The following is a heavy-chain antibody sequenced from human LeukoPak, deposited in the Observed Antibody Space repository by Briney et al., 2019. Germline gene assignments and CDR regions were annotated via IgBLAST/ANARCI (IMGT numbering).Heavy chain of an antibody. J-gene: IGHJ4*02. CDR2: MYHSGST. CDR1: GYSISSAYY. Sequence: SETLSLTCSVSGYSISSAYYWGWIRQPPGKGLEWIGTMYHSGSTNYNPSLKSRVTISVDTSKNQFSLKLSSVTAADTAVYYCARGGHYYDSSAHFYYFDYWGQGTLVTVSS. D-gene: IGHD3-22*01. CDR3: ARGGHYYDSSAHFYYFDY. V-gene: IGHV4-38-2*02.